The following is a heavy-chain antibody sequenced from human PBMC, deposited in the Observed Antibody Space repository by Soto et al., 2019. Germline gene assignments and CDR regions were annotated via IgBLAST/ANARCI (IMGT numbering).Heavy chain of an antibody. Sequence: QVRLQESGPGLVKPSETLSLTCTVSGASVSSDSYSWAWIRQPPGKGLEWIGCFYFTGSTKTNPSLQSRVSISVDELKNQMSLKLNSVTAADTAVYYCAKDPRFYGMDVWGQGTTVTVSS. CDR2: FYFTGST. CDR1: GASVSSDSYS. J-gene: IGHJ6*02. CDR3: AKDPRFYGMDV. V-gene: IGHV4-61*01.